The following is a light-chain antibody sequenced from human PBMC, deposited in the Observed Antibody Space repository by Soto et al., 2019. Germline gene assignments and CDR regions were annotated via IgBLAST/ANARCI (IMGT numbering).Light chain of an antibody. CDR1: SSDVGGYNY. CDR2: DVS. V-gene: IGLV2-14*01. CDR3: SSYTSSSTLV. Sequence: QSALTQPASVSGSPGQSITISCTGTSSDVGGYNYVSWYQQHPGKAPKLMIYDVSNRPSGVSNRFSGSKSGNTASRTISGRQAEDEADYYCSSYTSSSTLVFGGGTKVTVL. J-gene: IGLJ2*01.